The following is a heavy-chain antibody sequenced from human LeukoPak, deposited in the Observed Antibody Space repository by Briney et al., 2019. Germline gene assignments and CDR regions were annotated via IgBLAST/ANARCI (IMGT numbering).Heavy chain of an antibody. CDR1: GYTFTGYY. CDR3: ARGGWDYDQQLAA. D-gene: IGHD4-17*01. Sequence: VASVKVSCKASGYTFTGYYMHWVRQAPGQGLEWMGWINPNSGGTNYAQKFQGRVTMTRDTSISTAYMELSRLRSDDTAVYYCARGGWDYDQQLAAWGQGTLVTVSS. CDR2: INPNSGGT. V-gene: IGHV1-2*02. J-gene: IGHJ5*02.